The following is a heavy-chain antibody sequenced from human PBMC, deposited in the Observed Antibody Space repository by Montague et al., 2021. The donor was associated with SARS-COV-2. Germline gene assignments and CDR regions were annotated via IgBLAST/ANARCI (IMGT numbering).Heavy chain of an antibody. CDR1: GGSFSGYY. CDR3: ARGRRILLWFGELLSGGDYYSMDV. V-gene: IGHV4-34*01. CDR2: INHSGST. J-gene: IGHJ6*02. D-gene: IGHD3-10*01. Sequence: SETLSLTCAVYGGSFSGYYWSWIRQPPGKGLEWIGEINHSGSTNXXPSLKSRVTISVDTSKNQFSLRLGSVTAADTAVYYCARGRRILLWFGELLSGGDYYSMDVWGQGTTVTVSS.